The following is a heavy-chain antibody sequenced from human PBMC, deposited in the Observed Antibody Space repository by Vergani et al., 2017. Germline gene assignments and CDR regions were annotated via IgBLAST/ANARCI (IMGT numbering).Heavy chain of an antibody. V-gene: IGHV4-4*09. CDR2: IYTSGST. D-gene: IGHD6-13*01. CDR1: GGSISSYY. Sequence: QVQLQESGPGLVKPSETLSLTCTVSGGSISSYYWSWIRQPPGKGLEWIGYIYTSGSTNYNPSLKSRVTISVDTSKNQFSLKLSSVTAADTAGYYCARPRAAAGTGIDYWGQGTLVTVSS. CDR3: ARPRAAAGTGIDY. J-gene: IGHJ4*02.